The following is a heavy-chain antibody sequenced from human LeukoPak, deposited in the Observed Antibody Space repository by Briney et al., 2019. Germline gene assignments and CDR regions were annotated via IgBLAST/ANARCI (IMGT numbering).Heavy chain of an antibody. CDR1: GYTFTGYY. CDR2: IIPIFGTA. Sequence: ASVKVSCKASGYTFTGYYMHWVRQAPGQGLEWMGGIIPIFGTANYAQKFQGRVTITADESTSTAYMELSSLRSEDTAVYYCASLVLEPSNIDYWGQGTLVTVSS. D-gene: IGHD1-1*01. CDR3: ASLVLEPSNIDY. J-gene: IGHJ4*02. V-gene: IGHV1-69*13.